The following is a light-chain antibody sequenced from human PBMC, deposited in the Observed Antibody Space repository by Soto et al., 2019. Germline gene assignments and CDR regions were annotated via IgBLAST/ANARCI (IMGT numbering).Light chain of an antibody. CDR2: EGN. V-gene: IGLV2-23*01. Sequence: QSALTQPASVSGSPGQSITISCTGIRSYVGGYNLVSWYQHHPGKAPKLMIYEGNKRPSGVSNRFFASKSGNTASLTISGLQAEDEADYYCCTYAGTVVFGGGTKLTVL. J-gene: IGLJ2*01. CDR3: CTYAGTVV. CDR1: RSYVGGYNL.